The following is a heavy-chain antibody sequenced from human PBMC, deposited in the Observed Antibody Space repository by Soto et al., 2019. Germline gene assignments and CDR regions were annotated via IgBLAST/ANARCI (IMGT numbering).Heavy chain of an antibody. CDR2: INTDNGHT. J-gene: IGHJ4*02. CDR3: VIEETNSGNWDY. CDR1: GYTFTRHG. Sequence: QVQLVQSGAEVKNPGASVKVSCKGSGYTFTRHGMHWVRQAPGQGLEWMGWINTDNGHTVYTEKFQGRVTITRDTSANTAYMDLSSLRFEDTAVYYCVIEETNSGNWDYWGQGSLVTVSS. D-gene: IGHD3-10*01. V-gene: IGHV1-3*04.